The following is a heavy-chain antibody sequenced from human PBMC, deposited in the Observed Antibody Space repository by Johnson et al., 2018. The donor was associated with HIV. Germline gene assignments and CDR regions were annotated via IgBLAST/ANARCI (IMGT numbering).Heavy chain of an antibody. J-gene: IGHJ3*02. D-gene: IGHD6-6*01. CDR2: IYSGGST. V-gene: IGHV3-66*02. CDR3: ARDSSNSFRFEMYAFDI. CDR1: GFSFGDYG. Sequence: EVQLVESGGGLVQPGRSLRLSCPASGFSFGDYGMSWVRQAPGKGLEWVLVIYSGGSTYYADSVNGRFTISRDNSKNTLYLQMNSLRAEDTAVYFCARDSSNSFRFEMYAFDIWGQGTMVTVSS.